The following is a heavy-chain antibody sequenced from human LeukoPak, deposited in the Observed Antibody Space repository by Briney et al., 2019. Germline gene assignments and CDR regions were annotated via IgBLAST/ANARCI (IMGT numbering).Heavy chain of an antibody. D-gene: IGHD1-1*01. V-gene: IGHV4-59*01. Sequence: PSETLSLTCTVSGGSISSYYWSWIRQPPGKGLEWIGYIYYSGSTNYNPSLKSRVTISVDTSKNQFSLKLSSVTAADTAVYYCARDYPEWVERRSGAFDIWGQGTMVTVSS. CDR1: GGSISSYY. CDR2: IYYSGST. CDR3: ARDYPEWVERRSGAFDI. J-gene: IGHJ3*02.